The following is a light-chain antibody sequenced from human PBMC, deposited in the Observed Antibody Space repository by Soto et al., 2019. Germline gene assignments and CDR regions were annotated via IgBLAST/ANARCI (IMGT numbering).Light chain of an antibody. Sequence: QSVLTQPASVSWSPGQSITVSCTGTTGDVGGYNSVSWYQQHPGKVPKLMIYDVSNRPSGVSNRFSGSKSGNTASLTISGLQAEDEADYYCSSYTSSSTLVFGTGTKVTVL. V-gene: IGLV2-14*01. J-gene: IGLJ1*01. CDR1: TGDVGGYNS. CDR3: SSYTSSSTLV. CDR2: DVS.